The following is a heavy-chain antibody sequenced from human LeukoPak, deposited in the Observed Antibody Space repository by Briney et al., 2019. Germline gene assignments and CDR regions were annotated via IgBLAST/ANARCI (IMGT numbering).Heavy chain of an antibody. CDR3: ASSCPYNWFDP. V-gene: IGHV4-34*01. J-gene: IGHJ5*02. CDR1: GGSFSGYY. CDR2: INHSGST. Sequence: PSETLSLTCAVYGGSFSGYYWSWIRQPPGKGLEWIGEINHSGSTNYNPSLKSRVTISVDTSKNQFSLKLSSVTAADTAVYYCASSCPYNWFDPWGQGTLVTVSS.